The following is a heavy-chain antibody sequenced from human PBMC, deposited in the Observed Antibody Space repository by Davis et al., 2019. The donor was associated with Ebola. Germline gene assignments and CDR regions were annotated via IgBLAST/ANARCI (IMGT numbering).Heavy chain of an antibody. V-gene: IGHV3-11*06. D-gene: IGHD6-19*01. J-gene: IGHJ3*02. CDR2: ISGDSLYT. CDR1: GFTFTDYY. Sequence: GGSLRLSCAASGFTFTDYYMGWIRQAPGKGLEWVSYISGDSLYTNYADSVRGRFTISRDDAKNSLYLQMNSLRAEDTAVYYCVRVPRKIATGGYRFDAFDIWGQGTLVTVSS. CDR3: VRVPRKIATGGYRFDAFDI.